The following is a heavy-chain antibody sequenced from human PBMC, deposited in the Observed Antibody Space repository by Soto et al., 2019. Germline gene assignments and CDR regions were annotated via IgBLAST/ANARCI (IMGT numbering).Heavy chain of an antibody. CDR3: ARLISNYEAGVFDY. CDR1: GGSISSGGYY. V-gene: IGHV4-31*01. D-gene: IGHD4-4*01. Sequence: QVQLQESGPGLVKPSQTLSLTCTVSGGSISSGGYYWSWIRQHPGKGLEWIGYIYYSGSTYYNPSLKSLVTISVDPSKNQFSLKLSSVTAADTAVYYCARLISNYEAGVFDYWGQGTLVTVSS. J-gene: IGHJ4*02. CDR2: IYYSGST.